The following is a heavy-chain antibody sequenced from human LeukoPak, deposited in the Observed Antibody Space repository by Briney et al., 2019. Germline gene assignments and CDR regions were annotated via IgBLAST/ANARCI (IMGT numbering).Heavy chain of an antibody. CDR1: GYTFTSYD. V-gene: IGHV1-8*01. D-gene: IGHD5-24*01. CDR3: ASVFRGTAGGYNLHF. Sequence: ASVKVSCKASGYTFTSYDINWVRQATGQGLEWMGWMNPKSGNTGYAQKFQGRVTMTRNTSISTAYMELSSLRSEDTAVYYCASVFRGTAGGYNLHFWGQGTLVTVSS. J-gene: IGHJ4*02. CDR2: MNPKSGNT.